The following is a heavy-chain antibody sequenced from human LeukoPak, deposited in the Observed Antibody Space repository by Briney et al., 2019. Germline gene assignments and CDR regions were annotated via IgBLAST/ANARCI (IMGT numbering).Heavy chain of an antibody. J-gene: IGHJ4*02. CDR1: GGSFSSYA. CDR2: IIPIFGTA. V-gene: IGHV1-69*05. D-gene: IGHD1-26*01. CDR3: EHIVGATAL. Sequence: SGKVSCKASGGSFSSYAISWVRQAPGQGLEWMGGIIPIFGTANYAQKFQGRVTITTDESTITAYMELSSLRSEDTAVYYCEHIVGATALWGQGTLVTVSS.